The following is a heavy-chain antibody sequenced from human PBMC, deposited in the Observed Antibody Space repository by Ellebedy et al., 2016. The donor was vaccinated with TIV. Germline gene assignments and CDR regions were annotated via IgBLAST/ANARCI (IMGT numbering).Heavy chain of an antibody. D-gene: IGHD3-22*01. V-gene: IGHV3-7*01. CDR2: IRQEGDEI. J-gene: IGHJ4*02. CDR1: GFTFTDYW. Sequence: GESLKISCVASGFTFTDYWMTWVRQAPGKGLEWVAKIRQEGDEIYYVESVKGRFTISRDNAKNSLFLQMNSLRVEDTAVYYCARGPADFDTSGWIDHWGQGTLVTVSS. CDR3: ARGPADFDTSGWIDH.